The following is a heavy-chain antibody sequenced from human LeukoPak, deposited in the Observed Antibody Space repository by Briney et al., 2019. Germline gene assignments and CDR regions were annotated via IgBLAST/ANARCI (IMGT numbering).Heavy chain of an antibody. D-gene: IGHD2-15*01. CDR1: GFTFSSYA. CDR3: VKVSVAAFYGMDV. J-gene: IGHJ6*02. Sequence: PGGSLRLSCSASGFTFSSYAMLWVRQAPGKGLEYVSAISSNGGSTYYADSVKGRFTISRDNSKNTLYLQMSSLRAEDTAVYYCVKVSVAAFYGMDVWGQGTTVTVSS. CDR2: ISSNGGST. V-gene: IGHV3-64D*06.